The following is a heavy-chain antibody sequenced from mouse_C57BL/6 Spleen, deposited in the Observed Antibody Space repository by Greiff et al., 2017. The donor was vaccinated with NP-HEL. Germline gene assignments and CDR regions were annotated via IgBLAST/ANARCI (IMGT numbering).Heavy chain of an antibody. CDR1: GFTFSDYG. V-gene: IGHV5-17*01. J-gene: IGHJ3*01. Sequence: EVQLVESGGGLVKPGGSLKLSCAASGFTFSDYGMHWVRQAPEKGLEWVAYISSGSSTIYYADTVKGRFTISRDNAKNTLFLQMTSLRSEDTAMYYCAREHYGTWFAYWAKGLWSLSLQ. CDR2: ISSGSSTI. CDR3: AREHYGTWFAY. D-gene: IGHD1-1*01.